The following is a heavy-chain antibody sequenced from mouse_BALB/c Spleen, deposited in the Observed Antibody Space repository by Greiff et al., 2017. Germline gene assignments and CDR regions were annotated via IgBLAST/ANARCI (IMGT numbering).Heavy chain of an antibody. D-gene: IGHD2-1*01. CDR2: ISSGGST. CDR1: GFTFSSYA. J-gene: IGHJ3*01. Sequence: EVQLVESGGGLVKPGASLKLSCAASGFTFSSYAMSWVRQTPEKRLEWVASISSGGSTYYSDSVKGRFTISRENARNILYLQMSRMRSDDTSMYYCARDGNYAWFAYWGQGTLVTVSA. CDR3: ARDGNYAWFAY. V-gene: IGHV5-6-5*01.